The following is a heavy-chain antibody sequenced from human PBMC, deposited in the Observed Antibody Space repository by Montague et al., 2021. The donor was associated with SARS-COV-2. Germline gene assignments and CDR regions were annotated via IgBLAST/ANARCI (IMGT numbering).Heavy chain of an antibody. CDR2: ISWSSANI. V-gene: IGHV3-9*01. CDR1: GFPFDDYA. CDR3: AKEGGYGSGGYRIRVYGMDV. D-gene: IGHD3-10*01. Sequence: SLSLSFSASGFPFDDYAMHWVRQAPGKGPEWVSSISWSSANIGYADSVKGRFTISRDNAKNSLYLQMNNLRAEDTALYYCAKEGGYGSGGYRIRVYGMDVWGQGTTVTVSS. J-gene: IGHJ6*02.